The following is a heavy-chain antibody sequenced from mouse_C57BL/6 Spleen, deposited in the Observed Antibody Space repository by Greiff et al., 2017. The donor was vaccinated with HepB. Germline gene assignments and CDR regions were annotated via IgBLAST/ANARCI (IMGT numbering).Heavy chain of an antibody. D-gene: IGHD4-1*02. CDR2: IHPNSGST. CDR1: GYTFTSYW. V-gene: IGHV1-64*01. J-gene: IGHJ3*01. CDR3: APTGESSWFAY. Sequence: QVQLQQPGAELVKPGASVKLSCKASGYTFTSYWMHWVKQRPGQGLEWIGMIHPNSGSTNYNEKFKSKATLTVDKSSSTAYMQLSSLTSEDSAVYYCAPTGESSWFAYWGQGTLVTVSA.